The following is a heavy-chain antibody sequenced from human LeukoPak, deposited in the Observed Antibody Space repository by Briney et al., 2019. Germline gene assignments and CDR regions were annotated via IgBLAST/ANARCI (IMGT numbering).Heavy chain of an antibody. Sequence: ASVKVSCKASGYTFTGYYMHWVRQAPGQGLEWMGWINPNSGGTNYAQKFQGRVTMTRDTSISTAYMELSRLRSDDTAVYYCAIPYCSSTSCYEGDNWFDPWGQGTLVTVPS. CDR3: AIPYCSSTSCYEGDNWFDP. J-gene: IGHJ5*02. V-gene: IGHV1-2*02. CDR1: GYTFTGYY. D-gene: IGHD2-2*01. CDR2: INPNSGGT.